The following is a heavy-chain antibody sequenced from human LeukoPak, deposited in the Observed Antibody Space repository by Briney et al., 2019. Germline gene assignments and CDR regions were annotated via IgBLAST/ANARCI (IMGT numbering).Heavy chain of an antibody. CDR3: ARDRTVSMKGVVDY. V-gene: IGHV3-74*01. CDR2: INSDCSST. D-gene: IGHD4-11*01. Sequence: GGSLRLSCAASGFTFSNYWMHWVRQAPGKGLVWVSRINSDCSSTNYAASVKGRFTISRDNAKNTLHLQMNSLRAEDTAVYYCARDRTVSMKGVVDYWGQGTLVTVSS. CDR1: GFTFSNYW. J-gene: IGHJ4*02.